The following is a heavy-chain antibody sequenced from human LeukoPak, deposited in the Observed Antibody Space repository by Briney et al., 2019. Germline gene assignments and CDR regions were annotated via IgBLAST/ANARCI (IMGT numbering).Heavy chain of an antibody. V-gene: IGHV3-30-3*01. J-gene: IGHJ6*02. CDR2: ISYDGSNK. CDR3: ASNIAVAGSRWDYYYGMDV. Sequence: GGSLRLSCAASGFTFSSYAMHWVRQAPGKGLEWVAVISYDGSNKYYADSVKGRFTISRDNSKNTLYLQMNSLRAEDTAVYYRASNIAVAGSRWDYYYGMDVWGQGTTVTVSS. CDR1: GFTFSSYA. D-gene: IGHD6-19*01.